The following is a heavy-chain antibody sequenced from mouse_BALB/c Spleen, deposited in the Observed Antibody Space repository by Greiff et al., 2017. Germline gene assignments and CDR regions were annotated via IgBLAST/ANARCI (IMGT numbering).Heavy chain of an antibody. V-gene: IGHV5-6*01. CDR3: ARGGNYAMDY. J-gene: IGHJ4*01. CDR1: GFTFSSYG. Sequence: EVKLMESGGDLVKPGGSLKLSCAASGFTFSSYGMSWVRQTPDKRLEWVATISSGGSYTYYPDSVKGRFTISRDNAKNTLYLQMSSLKSEDTAMYYCARGGNYAMDYWGKGTSVTVSS. CDR2: ISSGGSYT.